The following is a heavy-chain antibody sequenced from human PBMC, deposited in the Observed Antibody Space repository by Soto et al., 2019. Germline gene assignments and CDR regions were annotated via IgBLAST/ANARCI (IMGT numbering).Heavy chain of an antibody. CDR3: AKAPTWGVVVVAANPHDY. D-gene: IGHD2-15*01. CDR1: GFTFSSYD. Sequence: EVQLLESGGGLVQPGGSLRLSCAASGFTFSSYDMSWVRQAPGKGLEWVSAISGSGGSTYYADSVKGRFTISRDNSKNTLYLQMNSLRAEDTAVYYCAKAPTWGVVVVAANPHDYWGQGTLVTVSS. V-gene: IGHV3-23*01. CDR2: ISGSGGST. J-gene: IGHJ4*02.